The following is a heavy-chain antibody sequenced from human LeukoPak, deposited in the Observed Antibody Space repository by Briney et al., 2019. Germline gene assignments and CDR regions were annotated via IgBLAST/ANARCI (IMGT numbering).Heavy chain of an antibody. CDR1: GFTFSRYA. D-gene: IGHD1-26*01. CDR2: ISGSGGRT. V-gene: IGHV3-23*01. CDR3: AKDRHPNGYY. J-gene: IGHJ4*02. Sequence: PGGSLRLSCAASGFTFSRYAMSGVRQAPGEGREGGSDISGSGGRTYYADCVKGRFTISRENSKNTLYLQMNSLRAEDTAVYYCAKDRHPNGYYWGQGTLVTVPS.